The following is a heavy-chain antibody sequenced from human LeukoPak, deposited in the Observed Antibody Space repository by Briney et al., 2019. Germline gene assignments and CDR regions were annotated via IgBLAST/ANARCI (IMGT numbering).Heavy chain of an antibody. CDR1: RFTFSSYV. Sequence: GGSLRLSRAASRFTFSSYVMGWVRQAPGKGLECVSAISGSGRSTYYAGSVKGRFTISREDSKNTLYLQMNILRAEDTAIYYCARVSGNIQIWPQPFGDGMDVWGQGTTVTVSS. CDR3: ARVSGNIQIWPQPFGDGMDV. CDR2: ISGSGRST. V-gene: IGHV3-23*01. D-gene: IGHD3-10*01. J-gene: IGHJ6*02.